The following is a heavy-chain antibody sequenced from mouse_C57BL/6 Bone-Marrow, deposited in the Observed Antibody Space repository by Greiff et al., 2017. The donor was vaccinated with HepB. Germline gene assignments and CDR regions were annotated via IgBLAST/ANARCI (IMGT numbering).Heavy chain of an antibody. D-gene: IGHD2-5*01. CDR2: IYPGDGDT. CDR3: ARSAYYSNFTFDY. CDR1: GYAFSSSW. Sequence: QVQLKESGPELVKPGASVKISCKASGYAFSSSWMNWVKQRPGKGLEWIGRIYPGDGDTNYNGKFKGKATLTADKSSSTAYMQLSSLTSEDSAVYFCARSAYYSNFTFDYWGQGTTLTVSS. J-gene: IGHJ2*01. V-gene: IGHV1-82*01.